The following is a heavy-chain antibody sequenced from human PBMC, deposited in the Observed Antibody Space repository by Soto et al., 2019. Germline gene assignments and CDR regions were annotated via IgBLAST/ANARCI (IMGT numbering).Heavy chain of an antibody. CDR2: ISAYNGNT. D-gene: IGHD6-13*01. V-gene: IGHV1-18*01. J-gene: IGHJ4*02. Sequence: ASVKVSCKASGYTFTSYGISWVRQAPGQGLEWMGWISAYNGNTNYAQKLQGRVTMTTDTSTSTAYMELRSLRSDDTAVYYCARDRSYIAAAGSPLDYWGQGTLVTVSS. CDR3: ARDRSYIAAAGSPLDY. CDR1: GYTFTSYG.